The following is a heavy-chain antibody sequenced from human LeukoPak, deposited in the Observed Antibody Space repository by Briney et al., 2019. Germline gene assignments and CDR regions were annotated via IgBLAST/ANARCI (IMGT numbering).Heavy chain of an antibody. D-gene: IGHD3-10*01. CDR3: VVKPVVAGAPLGGFGELG. Sequence: SGTLSLTCAVSGDSISSSNWWSWVRPPPGKGLEGIGEIHHSGSTNYNPSLKSRVTISVDKSKNQFSLKVNSVTAADTAVYYCVVKPVVAGAPLGGFGELGWGQGTLVTVSS. J-gene: IGHJ4*02. CDR1: GDSISSSNW. CDR2: IHHSGST. V-gene: IGHV4-4*02.